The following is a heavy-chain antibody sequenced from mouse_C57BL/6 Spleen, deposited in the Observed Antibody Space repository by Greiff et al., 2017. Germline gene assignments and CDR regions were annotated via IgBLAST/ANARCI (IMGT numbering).Heavy chain of an antibody. Sequence: VQLQQSGAELVRPGASVKLSCTASGFNIKDDYMPWVQQRPEQGLEWIGWIDPGSGDTDYASKFQGKATITEDTSTNTAYLQLSSLTSEDTAVYYGTHITTVVGGGYWGQGTTLTVSS. J-gene: IGHJ2*01. CDR2: IDPGSGDT. CDR3: THITTVVGGGY. D-gene: IGHD1-1*01. V-gene: IGHV14-4*01. CDR1: GFNIKDDY.